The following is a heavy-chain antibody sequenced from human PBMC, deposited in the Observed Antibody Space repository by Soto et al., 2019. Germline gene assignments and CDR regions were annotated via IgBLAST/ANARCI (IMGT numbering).Heavy chain of an antibody. CDR2: VSPENRNA. CDR1: GYTFTEYD. J-gene: IGHJ4*02. CDR3: EVTTGF. V-gene: IGHV1-8*01. Sequence: QVQVVQSRAEVKKPGASVKVSCKTSGYTFTEYDVNWVRQAPGQGLEYMGWVSPENRNAGYAPQFRGRVSMTTDTSISTAYLELTNLTYEDTAVYYCEVTTGFWGQGTMVTVSS. D-gene: IGHD1-1*01.